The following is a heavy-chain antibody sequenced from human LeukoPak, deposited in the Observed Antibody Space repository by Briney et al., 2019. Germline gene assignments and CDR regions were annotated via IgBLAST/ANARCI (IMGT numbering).Heavy chain of an antibody. CDR1: GGTFSSYA. V-gene: IGHV1-69*13. CDR3: ARGTEAKWGSFDY. J-gene: IGHJ4*02. D-gene: IGHD7-27*01. Sequence: SVKVSCKASGGTFSSYAISWVRQAPGQGLEWMGGIIPIFGTANYAQKFQGRVTITADESTSTAYMELSSLRSEDTAVYYCARGTEAKWGSFDYWGQGTLVTVSS. CDR2: IIPIFGTA.